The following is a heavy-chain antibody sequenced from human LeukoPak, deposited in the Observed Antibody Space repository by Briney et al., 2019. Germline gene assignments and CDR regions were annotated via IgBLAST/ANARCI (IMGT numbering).Heavy chain of an antibody. CDR2: IRYSGGT. CDR3: ARLVRDTATGYWYFDL. CDR1: GGSISGYY. Sequence: SETLSLTCTVSGGSISGYYWSWIRQPPGKGLEWIGNIRYSGGTKYNPSLKSRVTISVDTSKNQFSLKLNSMTAADTAVYYCARLVRDTATGYWYFDLWGRGTLVTVSS. J-gene: IGHJ2*01. D-gene: IGHD5-18*01. V-gene: IGHV4-59*01.